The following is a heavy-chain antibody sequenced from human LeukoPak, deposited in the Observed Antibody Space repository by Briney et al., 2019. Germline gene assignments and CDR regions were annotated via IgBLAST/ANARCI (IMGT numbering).Heavy chain of an antibody. J-gene: IGHJ4*02. D-gene: IGHD4-23*01. CDR1: GFTFSSYS. CDR3: ARAGGNAQGGAFDY. V-gene: IGHV3-21*01. CDR2: ISSSSSYI. Sequence: GGSLRLSCAASGFTFSSYSMNWVRQAPGKGLEWVSSISSSSSYIYYADSVKGRFTISRDNAKNSLYLQMNSLRAEDTAVYYCARAGGNAQGGAFDYWGQGTLVTVSS.